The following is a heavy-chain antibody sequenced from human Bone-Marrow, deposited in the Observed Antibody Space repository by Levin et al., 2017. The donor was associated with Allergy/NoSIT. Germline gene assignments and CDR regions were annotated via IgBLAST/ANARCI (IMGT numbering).Heavy chain of an antibody. Sequence: PSETLSLTCTVSGGSISSGVFSWNWIRQPPGKGLEWIGYISQSGGTYYNPSLKSRVTISEDRSKNQFSLKVTSVTAADTAVYYCASGSGAFDSLTGFWLGAWGQGTLVTVSS. CDR1: GGSISSGVFS. J-gene: IGHJ5*01. V-gene: IGHV4-30-2*01. CDR3: ASGSGAFDSLTGFWLGA. CDR2: ISQSGGT. D-gene: IGHD3-16*02.